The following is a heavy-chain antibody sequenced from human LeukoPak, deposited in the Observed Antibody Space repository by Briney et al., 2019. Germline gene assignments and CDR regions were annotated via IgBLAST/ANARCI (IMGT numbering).Heavy chain of an antibody. J-gene: IGHJ4*02. D-gene: IGHD3-22*01. V-gene: IGHV1-69*05. CDR3: ARATVGYYYDSSGYPTAPYYFDY. CDR1: GGTFSSYA. Sequence: SVKVSCKASGGTFSSYAINWVRQAPGQGLEWMGRIIPVFGTANYAQKFQGRVTITTDESTSTAFMELRSLRSEDTAVYYCARATVGYYYDSSGYPTAPYYFDYWGQGTLVTVSS. CDR2: IIPVFGTA.